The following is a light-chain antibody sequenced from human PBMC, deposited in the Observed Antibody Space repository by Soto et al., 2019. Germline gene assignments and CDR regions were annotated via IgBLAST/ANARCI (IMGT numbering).Light chain of an antibody. CDR1: QSITYW. J-gene: IGKJ2*01. V-gene: IGKV1-5*01. CDR2: DVF. CDR3: QQYHSFSFT. Sequence: DIQMTQSPSSLSASVGARVTITCRSSQSITYWLAWYQQKPGRAPKLLIYDVFNLQSGVPSRFIGSGSGTEFTLTISSLQPDDSATYHCQQYHSFSFTFGQGTKLEIK.